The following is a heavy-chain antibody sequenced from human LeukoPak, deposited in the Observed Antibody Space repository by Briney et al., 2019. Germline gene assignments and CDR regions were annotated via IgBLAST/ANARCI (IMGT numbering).Heavy chain of an antibody. Sequence: GTSVKVSCTVSGYTLTELSMHWVRQAPGKGLEWMGGFYPEGSETIYAQKFQGRVTMTEDTSTDTAYMELSSLRSEDTAVYYCAIIGDVAAAGYNYYYYGMDVWGQGTTVTVSS. D-gene: IGHD6-13*01. CDR3: AIIGDVAAAGYNYYYYGMDV. V-gene: IGHV1-24*01. J-gene: IGHJ6*02. CDR2: FYPEGSET. CDR1: GYTLTELS.